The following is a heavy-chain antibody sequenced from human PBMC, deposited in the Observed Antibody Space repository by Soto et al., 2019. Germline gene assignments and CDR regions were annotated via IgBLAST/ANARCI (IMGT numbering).Heavy chain of an antibody. D-gene: IGHD2-8*02. Sequence: SETLSLTCPVSDGSISSSSYYWGWIRQPPGKGLEWIGTIYHSGSTNYNPSLKSRVTISVDTSKNQFSLKLTSVTAADTAVYYCARDKITGLFDYWGQGTLVTVSS. CDR3: ARDKITGLFDY. V-gene: IGHV4-39*07. CDR1: DGSISSSSYY. CDR2: IYHSGST. J-gene: IGHJ4*02.